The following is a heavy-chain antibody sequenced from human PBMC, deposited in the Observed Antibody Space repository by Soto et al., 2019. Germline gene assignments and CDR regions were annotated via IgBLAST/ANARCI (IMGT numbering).Heavy chain of an antibody. CDR1: GITSNRNA. CDR2: ISGSGGST. Sequence: GVSMRLSCSPSGITSNRNARSSVHRSPGNGLEWVSAISGSGGSTYYADSVKGRFTISRDNSKNTLYLQMNSLRAEDTAVYYCAKGPYDILTGYPNWFDPWGQGTLVAVSS. J-gene: IGHJ5*02. V-gene: IGHV3-23*01. CDR3: AKGPYDILTGYPNWFDP. D-gene: IGHD3-9*01.